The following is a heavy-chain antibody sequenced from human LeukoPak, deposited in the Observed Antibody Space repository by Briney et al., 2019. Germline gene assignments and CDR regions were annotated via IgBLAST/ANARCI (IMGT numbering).Heavy chain of an antibody. CDR2: IKQDGSEK. J-gene: IGHJ3*02. D-gene: IGHD1-26*01. Sequence: GGSLRLSCAASGFTFSSYWMSWVRQAPGKGLEWVANIKQDGSEKYYVDSVKGRFTISRDNAKNPLYLQMNSLRAEDTAVYYCARAQYSGSYSDAFDIWGQGTMVTVSS. CDR3: ARAQYSGSYSDAFDI. V-gene: IGHV3-7*01. CDR1: GFTFSSYW.